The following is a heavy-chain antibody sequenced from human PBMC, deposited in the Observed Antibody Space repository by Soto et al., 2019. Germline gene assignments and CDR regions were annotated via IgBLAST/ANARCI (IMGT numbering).Heavy chain of an antibody. CDR2: ILPMLDIT. CDR3: PLASWSAESFDI. V-gene: IGHV1-69*02. CDR1: GGTFSTYT. Sequence: QVQLVQSGAEVKKPGSSVKVSCKASGGTFSTYTIIWVRQAPGQGLEWMGRILPMLDITNSAQRFQGRVTITADKSTSTAYLELSSLRSEATAVYYCPLASWSAESFDIWGRGTMVTVSS. D-gene: IGHD6-13*01. J-gene: IGHJ3*02.